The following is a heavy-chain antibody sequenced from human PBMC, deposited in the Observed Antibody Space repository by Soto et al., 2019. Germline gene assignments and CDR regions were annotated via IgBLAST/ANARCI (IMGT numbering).Heavy chain of an antibody. CDR1: GGTFSSYA. Sequence: SVKVSCKASGGTFSSYAISWVRQAPGQGLEWMGGIIPIFGTANYAQKFQGRVTITADESTSTAYMELSSLRSEDTAVYYCVRYSGFDYFFDYWGQGTLVTVSS. CDR2: IIPIFGTA. D-gene: IGHD5-12*01. J-gene: IGHJ4*02. V-gene: IGHV1-69*13. CDR3: VRYSGFDYFFDY.